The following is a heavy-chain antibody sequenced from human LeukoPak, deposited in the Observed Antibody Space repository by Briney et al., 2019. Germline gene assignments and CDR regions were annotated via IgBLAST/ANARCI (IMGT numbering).Heavy chain of an antibody. D-gene: IGHD3-16*02. CDR3: TRGPGYDYVWGTYRADY. Sequence: GGSLRLSCAASGFTFDDYAMHWVRQAPGKGLEWVSGISWNSGSIGYADSVKGRFTISRDNSKNTLYLQMGSLRPEDTAVYYCTRGPGYDYVWGTYRADYWGQGTLVTVSS. J-gene: IGHJ4*02. CDR1: GFTFDDYA. CDR2: ISWNSGSI. V-gene: IGHV3-9*01.